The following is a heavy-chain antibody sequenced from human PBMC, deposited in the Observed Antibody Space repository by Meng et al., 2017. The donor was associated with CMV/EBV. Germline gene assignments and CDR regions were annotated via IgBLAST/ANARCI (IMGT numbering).Heavy chain of an antibody. D-gene: IGHD1-26*01. J-gene: IGHJ4*02. V-gene: IGHV1-69*12. CDR1: GGTFSTFA. Sequence: VQLVQSGAGVKKHGSSVNVSGKTSGGTFSTFAISWVRQAPGEGLEWMGGIIPVFETANYAERFQDRVTITADDSTTTAYMELSSLRADDTALYFCARGGDSWYSDYWGQGTLVTVSS. CDR2: IIPVFETA. CDR3: ARGGDSWYSDY.